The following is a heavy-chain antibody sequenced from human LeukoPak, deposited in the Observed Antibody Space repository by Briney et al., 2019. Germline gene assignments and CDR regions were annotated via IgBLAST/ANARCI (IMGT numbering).Heavy chain of an antibody. CDR2: ISSSSSYI. CDR3: ARDDIVATTHFDY. V-gene: IGHV3-21*01. Sequence: GGSLRLSCAASGFTFSSYSMNWVRQAPGKGLEWVSSISSSSSYIYYAGSVKGRFTISRDNAKNSLYLQMNSLRAEDTAVYYCARDDIVATTHFDYWGQGTLVTVSS. CDR1: GFTFSSYS. D-gene: IGHD5-12*01. J-gene: IGHJ4*02.